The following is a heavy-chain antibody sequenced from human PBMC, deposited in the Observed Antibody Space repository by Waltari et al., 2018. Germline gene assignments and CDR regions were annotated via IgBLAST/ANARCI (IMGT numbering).Heavy chain of an antibody. CDR2: ITGSGEST. D-gene: IGHD3-3*01. CDR3: AKDRVGVFDF. Sequence: EVHLLESGGGLVQPGGSLRLSCGASGFTFTSYALTWVSQAPGKGLEWVSAITGSGESTYYADSVKGRFTISRDNSKNTVYLQMNSLRAEDTAVYYCAKDRVGVFDFWGQGTMVTVSS. V-gene: IGHV3-23*01. CDR1: GFTFTSYA. J-gene: IGHJ3*01.